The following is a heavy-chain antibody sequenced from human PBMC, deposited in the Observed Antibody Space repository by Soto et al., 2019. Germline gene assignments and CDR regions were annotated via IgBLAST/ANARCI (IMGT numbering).Heavy chain of an antibody. CDR3: PTPRNGDAYFGLDV. CDR2: IGNDGSNE. V-gene: IGHV3-33*08. J-gene: IGHJ6*02. Sequence: QVQLVESGGGVVQPGRSLRLSCGASGFTFRDYGMHWVRQAPGKGLEWVAGIGNDGSNEEYAESVKGRFTISRDNSKDTLFLQMTRLRSEDSCVSFYPTPRNGDAYFGLDVWGQGTTVIVSS. CDR1: GFTFRDYG. D-gene: IGHD2-8*01.